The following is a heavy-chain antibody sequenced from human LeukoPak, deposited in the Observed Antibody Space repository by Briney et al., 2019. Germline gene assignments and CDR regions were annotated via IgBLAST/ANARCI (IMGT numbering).Heavy chain of an antibody. CDR2: ISYNGSHQ. D-gene: IGHD3-3*01. J-gene: IGHJ4*02. CDR3: ATSIRRITISS. Sequence: GGSLRLSCAASGFTFSTYAMHWGRPAPDKVLEWLTVISYNGSHQYYSDSVRGRFTISRDNSRNSVFLQINRLRPEDTAVYYCATSIRRITISSWGQGTLVTVSS. V-gene: IGHV3-30*04. CDR1: GFTFSTYA.